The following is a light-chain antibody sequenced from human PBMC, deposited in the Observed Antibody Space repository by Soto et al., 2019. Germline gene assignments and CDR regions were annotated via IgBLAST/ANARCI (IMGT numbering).Light chain of an antibody. J-gene: IGKJ1*01. CDR3: QQYNSYSRT. V-gene: IGKV1-5*03. Sequence: DIHMTQSPSTLSASVGDRVTITCRASQSISSWLAWYQQKPGKAPKLLIYKASTLESGVPSRFSGSGSGTEFTLTISSLQPDDFATYYCQQYNSYSRTLGQGTKVDTK. CDR1: QSISSW. CDR2: KAS.